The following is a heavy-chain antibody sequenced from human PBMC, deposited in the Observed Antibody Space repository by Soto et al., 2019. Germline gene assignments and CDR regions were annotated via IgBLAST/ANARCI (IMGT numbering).Heavy chain of an antibody. V-gene: IGHV3-9*01. CDR1: GFSFGDHA. CDR3: TKANTYYYYYYFMDV. CDR2: ISWNSGFI. Sequence: EVRLVESGGGLVQPGKSLRLSCAASGFSFGDHAMHWVRQAPGKGLEWVSGISWNSGFIGYADSVQGRFTISRDNAKDSVYLQMNSLRPEDTALYYCTKANTYYYYYYFMDVWGRGTPVTVSS. J-gene: IGHJ6*03. D-gene: IGHD5-18*01.